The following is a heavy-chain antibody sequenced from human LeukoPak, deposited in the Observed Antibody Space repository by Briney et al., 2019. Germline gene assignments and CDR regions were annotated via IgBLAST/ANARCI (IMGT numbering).Heavy chain of an antibody. CDR1: GFTFSDYY. J-gene: IGHJ4*02. V-gene: IGHV3-11*04. D-gene: IGHD3-22*01. CDR3: ARGGRAYYYDSSGYYLDY. CDR2: ISSSGSTI. Sequence: GGSLRLSCAASGFTFSDYYMSWIRQAPGKGLEWVSYISSSGSTIYYADSVKGRFTISRDNAKNSLYLQMNSLRAEDTAVYYCARGGRAYYYDSSGYYLDYWGQGTLVTVSS.